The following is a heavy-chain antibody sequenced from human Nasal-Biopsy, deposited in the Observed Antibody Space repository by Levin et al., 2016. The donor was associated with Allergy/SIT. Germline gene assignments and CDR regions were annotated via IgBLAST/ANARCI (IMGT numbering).Heavy chain of an antibody. CDR3: ARALVTHFDNSGYFMVPTALDS. J-gene: IGHJ4*02. D-gene: IGHD3-22*01. V-gene: IGHV4-34*01. CDR1: GGSFSGYY. CDR2: INHSGRD. Sequence: SETLSLTCAVYGGSFSGYYWTWIRQPPGKGLEWIGEINHSGRDNYSPSLKSRVTISVDTSKNQFSLKLSSVTAADTAVYYCARALVTHFDNSGYFMVPTALDSWGQGTLVTVSS.